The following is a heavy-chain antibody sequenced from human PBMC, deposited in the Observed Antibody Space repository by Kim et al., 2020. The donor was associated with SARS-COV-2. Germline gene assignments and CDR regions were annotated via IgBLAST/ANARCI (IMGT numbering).Heavy chain of an antibody. Sequence: SETLSLTCTVSGGSISSGSYYWSWIRQPAGKGLEWIGRIYTSGSTNYNPSLKSRVTISVDTSKNQFSLKLSSVTAADTAVYYCARDEGSSSWHTHYYGMDVWGQGTTVTVSS. D-gene: IGHD6-13*01. V-gene: IGHV4-61*02. CDR2: IYTSGST. CDR3: ARDEGSSSWHTHYYGMDV. CDR1: GGSISSGSYY. J-gene: IGHJ6*02.